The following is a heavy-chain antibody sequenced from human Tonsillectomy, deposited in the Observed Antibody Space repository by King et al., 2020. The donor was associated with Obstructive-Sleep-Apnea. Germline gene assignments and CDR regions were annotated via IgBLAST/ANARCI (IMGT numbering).Heavy chain of an antibody. D-gene: IGHD3-3*01. J-gene: IGHJ6*02. Sequence: QLVQSGAEVKKPGASVKVSCKASGYTFTSYYMHWVRQAPGQGLEWMGIINPSGGSTSYAQKFQGRVTMTRDTSTSTVYMELSSLRSEDTAVYYCARVGITIFGPIAEGPTYYYGMDVWGQGTTVTVSS. V-gene: IGHV1-46*01. CDR2: INPSGGST. CDR3: ARVGITIFGPIAEGPTYYYGMDV. CDR1: GYTFTSYY.